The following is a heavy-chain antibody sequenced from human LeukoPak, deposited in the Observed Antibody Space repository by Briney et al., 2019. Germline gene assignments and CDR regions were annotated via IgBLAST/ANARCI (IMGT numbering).Heavy chain of an antibody. D-gene: IGHD5-24*01. Sequence: GESLKISCRGLGYSFSTYWNAWVRQRPGKGLEWMGIIYPGGSETRYDPSFQGQVTISADSSTSTAYLQWSSLRASDTAMYYCARASRDGYNQNFDHWGQGTLVTVSS. CDR1: GYSFSTYW. J-gene: IGHJ4*02. V-gene: IGHV5-51*01. CDR2: IYPGGSET. CDR3: ARASRDGYNQNFDH.